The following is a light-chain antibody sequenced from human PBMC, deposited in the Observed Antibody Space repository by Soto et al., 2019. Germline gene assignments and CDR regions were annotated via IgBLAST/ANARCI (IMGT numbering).Light chain of an antibody. J-gene: IGKJ5*01. Sequence: EIVLTQSPATLSLSPGERATLXXRASQSVSSYLAWYQQKPGQAPRLVXYDTSTRATGIPARFSGSGSGTEFTLTISSLQSEDFAVYYCQQYSNWPPITFGQGTRLEI. CDR2: DTS. CDR3: QQYSNWPPIT. V-gene: IGKV3-15*01. CDR1: QSVSSY.